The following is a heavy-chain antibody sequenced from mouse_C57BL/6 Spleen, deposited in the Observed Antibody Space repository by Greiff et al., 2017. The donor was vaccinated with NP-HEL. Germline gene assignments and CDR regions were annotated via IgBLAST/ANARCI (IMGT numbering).Heavy chain of an antibody. CDR3: ARSDHYYGSSPWFAY. V-gene: IGHV1-50*01. D-gene: IGHD1-1*01. J-gene: IGHJ3*01. Sequence: VQLQQSGAELVKPGASVKLSCKASGYTFTSYWMQWVKQRPGQGLEWIGEIDPSDSYTNYNQKFKGKATLTVDTSSSTAYMQLSSLTSEDSAVYYCARSDHYYGSSPWFAYWGQGTLVTVSA. CDR1: GYTFTSYW. CDR2: IDPSDSYT.